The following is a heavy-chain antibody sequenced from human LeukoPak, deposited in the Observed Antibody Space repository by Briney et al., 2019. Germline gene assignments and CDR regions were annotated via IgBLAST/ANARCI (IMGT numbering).Heavy chain of an antibody. Sequence: GGSLRLSCAASGFTFSSYSMNWVRQAPGKGLEWVSTISSSSSCIYYADSVKGRFTISRDNAKNSLYLQMNSLRAEDTAVYYCARARITGTTLPVDYWGQGTLVTVSS. CDR2: ISSSSSCI. CDR3: ARARITGTTLPVDY. D-gene: IGHD1-20*01. CDR1: GFTFSSYS. J-gene: IGHJ4*02. V-gene: IGHV3-21*01.